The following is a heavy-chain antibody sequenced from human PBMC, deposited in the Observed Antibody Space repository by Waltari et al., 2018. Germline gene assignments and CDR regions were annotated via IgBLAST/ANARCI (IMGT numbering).Heavy chain of an antibody. D-gene: IGHD4-17*01. V-gene: IGHV1-2*06. CDR3: ARVAGWGSTVVPNFDY. Sequence: QVQLVQSGAEVKKPGASVKVSCKASGYTFTAYYMPWVRPAPGQGLEWMGRINPNSGGTNYAQKFQGRVTMTRDTSISTAYMELSRLRSDDTAVYYCARVAGWGSTVVPNFDYWGQGTLVTVSS. J-gene: IGHJ4*02. CDR2: INPNSGGT. CDR1: GYTFTAYY.